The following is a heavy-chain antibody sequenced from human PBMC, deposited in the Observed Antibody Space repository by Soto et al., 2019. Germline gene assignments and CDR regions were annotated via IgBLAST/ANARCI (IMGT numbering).Heavy chain of an antibody. D-gene: IGHD6-13*01. V-gene: IGHV3-9*01. J-gene: IGHJ6*04. CDR1: ALTCVDLA. CDR2: ISWNSCSI. Sequence: FMRLSSGVAALTCVDLAVRWVRQAQKKGMEWGSGISWNSCSIGYADSVKGRFTISRDNAKNSLYLQRNSLRAEDTALYYCAKGRGIAAPDYWGMDSWGKGTTVTVS. CDR3: AKGRGIAAPDYWGMDS.